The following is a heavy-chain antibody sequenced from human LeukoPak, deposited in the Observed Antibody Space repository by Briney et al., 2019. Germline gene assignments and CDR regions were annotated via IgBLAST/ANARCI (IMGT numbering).Heavy chain of an antibody. D-gene: IGHD2-15*01. CDR1: GYTFTGHY. CDR2: INPHSGGT. Sequence: GASVKVSCKASGYTFTGHYMHWVRQAPGQGLEWMGWINPHSGGTEYAQKFQGRVTMTRDTSISTAYMELNRLRSDDTAVYYCVVCSGGTCYLDPFDYWGQGTLVTVSS. CDR3: VVCSGGTCYLDPFDY. J-gene: IGHJ4*02. V-gene: IGHV1-2*02.